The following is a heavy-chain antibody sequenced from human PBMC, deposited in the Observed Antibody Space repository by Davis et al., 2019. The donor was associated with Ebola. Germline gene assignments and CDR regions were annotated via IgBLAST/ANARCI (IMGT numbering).Heavy chain of an antibody. J-gene: IGHJ5*02. CDR2: INHSGST. D-gene: IGHD3-10*01. V-gene: IGHV4-39*01. CDR1: GGSISTGDYY. Sequence: MPSETLSLTCTVSGGSISTGDYYWSWIRQPPGKGLEWIGEINHSGSTNYNPSLKSRVTITVDTSKNQFSLKLSSVTAADTAVYYCARHDPPLWAWFDPWGQGTLVTVSS. CDR3: ARHDPPLWAWFDP.